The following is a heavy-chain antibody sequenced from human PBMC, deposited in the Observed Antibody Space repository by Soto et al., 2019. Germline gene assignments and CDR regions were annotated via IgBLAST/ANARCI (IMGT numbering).Heavy chain of an antibody. CDR2: ISYDGSNK. V-gene: IGHV3-30-3*01. Sequence: GGSLRLSCVASGFTFSSYAMHWVRQAPGKGLEWVAVISYDGSNKYYADSVKGRFTISRDNSKNTLYLQMNSLSAEDTAVYYCARDVGTAARPRGMDVWGQGTTVTVSS. D-gene: IGHD6-6*01. J-gene: IGHJ6*02. CDR1: GFTFSSYA. CDR3: ARDVGTAARPRGMDV.